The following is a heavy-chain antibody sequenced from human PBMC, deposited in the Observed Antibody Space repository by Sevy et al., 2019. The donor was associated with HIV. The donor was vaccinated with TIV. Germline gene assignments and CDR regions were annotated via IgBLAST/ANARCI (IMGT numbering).Heavy chain of an antibody. Sequence: QQLGALRLSCTASGFTFRRNSMNWVRQAPGKGLEWLAYINTLSDTIKYADSVKGRFTISRDNAKNSLYLQMNSLRVEDTAVYYCARDASVAAYYFDFWGQGTLVTVSS. D-gene: IGHD6-19*01. CDR3: ARDASVAAYYFDF. CDR2: INTLSDTI. CDR1: GFTFRRNS. J-gene: IGHJ4*02. V-gene: IGHV3-48*01.